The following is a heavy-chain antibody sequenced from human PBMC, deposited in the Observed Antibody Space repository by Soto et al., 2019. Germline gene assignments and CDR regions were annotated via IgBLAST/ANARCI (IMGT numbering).Heavy chain of an antibody. D-gene: IGHD2-2*01. CDR2: LNPNSGAT. V-gene: IGHV1-2*02. J-gene: IGHJ4*02. CDR1: EYTFTDNY. Sequence: ASVKVSCKTSEYTFTDNYIYWIRQAPGQGLEWMGWLNPNSGATDFAQRFQGRVTLTSDTSISTAYMELNRLTSDDTAVFYCARQSCGSTSCFYDYWCPGTLVTVSS. CDR3: ARQSCGSTSCFYDY.